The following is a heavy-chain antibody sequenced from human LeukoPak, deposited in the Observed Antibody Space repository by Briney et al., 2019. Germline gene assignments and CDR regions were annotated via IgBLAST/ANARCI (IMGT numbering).Heavy chain of an antibody. Sequence: GGSLRLSCAATGFTFENYWMSWVRQAPGKGPEWVANIKQDGSVEHYLDSVKGRFTISRDNAKNSLILQMNSLRAEDTAVYYCARWAGVTDYWGQGTLVTVSS. V-gene: IGHV3-7*01. D-gene: IGHD5-18*01. CDR1: GFTFENYW. CDR2: IKQDGSVE. CDR3: ARWAGVTDY. J-gene: IGHJ4*02.